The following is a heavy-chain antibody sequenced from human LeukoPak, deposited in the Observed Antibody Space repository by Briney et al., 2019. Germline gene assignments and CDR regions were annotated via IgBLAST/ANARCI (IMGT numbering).Heavy chain of an antibody. Sequence: SETLSLTCTVSGDSMSSGGFLWSWIRQPAGQGLEWIGRVFSSGSTFYSPSLKSRVTMSVDTSNSLFSLNLTSVTAADTALYYCAAMGGMKVMTWGQGTLVTVSS. CDR1: GDSMSSGGFL. J-gene: IGHJ1*01. V-gene: IGHV4-61*02. CDR3: AAMGGMKVMT. CDR2: VFSSGST. D-gene: IGHD3-16*01.